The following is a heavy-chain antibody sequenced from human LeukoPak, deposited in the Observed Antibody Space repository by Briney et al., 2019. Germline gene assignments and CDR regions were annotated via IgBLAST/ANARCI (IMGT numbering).Heavy chain of an antibody. CDR1: GYTFTGYY. CDR2: INPNSGGT. CDR3: ARGYDCSSTSCYADFDY. Sequence: ASVKVSCKASGYTFTGYYMHWVRQAPGQGLEGMGWINPNSGGTNYAQKFQGWVTMTRDTSISTAYMGPSRLRSDDTAVYYCARGYDCSSTSCYADFDYWGQGTLVTVSS. D-gene: IGHD2-2*01. V-gene: IGHV1-2*04. J-gene: IGHJ4*02.